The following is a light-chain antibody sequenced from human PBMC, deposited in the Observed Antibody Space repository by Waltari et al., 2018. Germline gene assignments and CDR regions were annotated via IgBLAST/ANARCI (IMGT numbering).Light chain of an antibody. CDR3: QKYVNLPAT. V-gene: IGKV3-20*01. CDR1: QSVGTY. J-gene: IGKJ1*01. CDR2: GAS. Sequence: EIVLTQSPGTLSLSPGERATLSCRASQSVGTYLAGYQQKPGQAPRLLIYGASNRATGIPERVSGSGSGTDFSLTISRLEPEDFAVYYCQKYVNLPATFGQGTKVEIK.